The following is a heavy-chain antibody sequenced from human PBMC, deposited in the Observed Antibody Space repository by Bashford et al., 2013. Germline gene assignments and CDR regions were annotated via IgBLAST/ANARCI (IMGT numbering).Heavy chain of an antibody. J-gene: IGHJ4*02. D-gene: IGHD6-13*01. CDR1: GWLHQQCGYY. CDR2: IYDSGTT. V-gene: IGHV4-61*02. CDR3: ARGRHWYDY. Sequence: SETLSLTCTVSGWLHQQCGYYCNWIRQTAGKGLEWIGRIYDSGTTIYNPSLKSRVTMSLDTSKNHFSLELTSVTAADTAVYYCARGRHWYDYWGQGTLVTVSS.